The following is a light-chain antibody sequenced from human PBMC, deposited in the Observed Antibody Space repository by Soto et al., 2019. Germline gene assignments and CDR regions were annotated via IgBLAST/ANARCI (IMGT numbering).Light chain of an antibody. CDR2: AAS. V-gene: IGKV3-20*01. CDR1: QSVNSNY. Sequence: ENVLTQSPGTLSLSPGERATLSCRAGQSVNSNYLAWYQQRPGQAPRLVIYAASNRVTGIPDRFSGSGAGTVFALTISRLEPEDFAVYYWQQHGSSVRTFDQGTKV. J-gene: IGKJ1*01. CDR3: QQHGSSVRT.